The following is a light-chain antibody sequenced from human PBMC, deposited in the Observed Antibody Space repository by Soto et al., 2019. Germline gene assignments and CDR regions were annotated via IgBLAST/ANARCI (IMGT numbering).Light chain of an antibody. J-gene: IGKJ5*01. CDR1: QAISNY. Sequence: DIQMTQSPSSLSAFVGVRVTITCQASQAISNYLNWYQHKSGKAPKLLIYDASNLETGVPSRFSGSGSGTHFTFTISSLQPEDIATYYCQQYINLPLPFGRGTRLEIK. V-gene: IGKV1-33*01. CDR3: QQYINLPLP. CDR2: DAS.